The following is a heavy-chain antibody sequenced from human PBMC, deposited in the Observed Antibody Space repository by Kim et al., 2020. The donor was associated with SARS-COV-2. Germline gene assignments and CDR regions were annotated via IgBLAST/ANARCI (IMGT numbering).Heavy chain of an antibody. J-gene: IGHJ4*02. V-gene: IGHV3-48*03. D-gene: IGHD6-6*01. CDR3: ARDPNGVGAARPDH. CDR1: GFIFSNYE. CDR2: IDGRGRTI. Sequence: GGSLRLSCEASGFIFSNYEMMWVRQAPGKGLEWVSYIDGRGRTIYYADSVKGRFTLSRDNAQNSLYLQMNSLRAEDTAVYYCARDPNGVGAARPDHWGQG.